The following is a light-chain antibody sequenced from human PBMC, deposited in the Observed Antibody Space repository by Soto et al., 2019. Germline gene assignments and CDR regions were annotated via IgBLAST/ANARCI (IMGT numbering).Light chain of an antibody. CDR1: QNISLY. CDR2: DAS. CDR3: QQRNNWPPEIT. V-gene: IGKV3-11*01. Sequence: EIVLTQSPATLSLSPGERATLSFRASQNISLYLAWYQQKPGQAPRLLIYDASNRATGIPARFIGSGSGTDFTLTISSLEPEDFAVYYYQQRNNWPPEITFGQGTRLEIK. J-gene: IGKJ5*01.